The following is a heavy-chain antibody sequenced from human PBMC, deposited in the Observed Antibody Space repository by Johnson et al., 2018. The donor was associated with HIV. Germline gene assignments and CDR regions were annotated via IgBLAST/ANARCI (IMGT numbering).Heavy chain of an antibody. J-gene: IGHJ3*02. CDR1: GFTFSSYG. Sequence: MLLVESGGGVVQPGGSLRLSCAASGFTFSSYGMHWVRQAPGKGLVWVSRINSDGSSTSYADSVKGRFTISRDNAKNTLYLQMNWLRVDDTAVYYCARDGETGKDAFDIWGQGTMVIVSS. V-gene: IGHV3-74*01. CDR2: INSDGSST. CDR3: ARDGETGKDAFDI. D-gene: IGHD7-27*01.